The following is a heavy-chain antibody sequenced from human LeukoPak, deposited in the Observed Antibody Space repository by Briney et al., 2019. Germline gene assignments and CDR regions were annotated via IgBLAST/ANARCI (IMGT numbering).Heavy chain of an antibody. V-gene: IGHV5-51*01. Sequence: GESLKISCKGSGYSFTSYWIGWVRQMPGKGLEWMGIIYPGDSDTRYSPSFQGQVTISADKSISTAYLQWSSLKASDTAVYYCARPYYGSGSYANWYFDLWGRGTLVTVSS. CDR1: GYSFTSYW. CDR2: IYPGDSDT. CDR3: ARPYYGSGSYANWYFDL. J-gene: IGHJ2*01. D-gene: IGHD3-10*01.